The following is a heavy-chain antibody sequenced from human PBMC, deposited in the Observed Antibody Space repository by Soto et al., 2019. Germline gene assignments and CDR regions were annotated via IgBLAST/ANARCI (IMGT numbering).Heavy chain of an antibody. CDR2: ISAYNGNT. V-gene: IGHV1-18*01. Sequence: GESLKISCKGSGYSFTSYGISWVRQAPGQGLEWMGWISAYNGNTNYAQKLQGRVTMTTDTSTSTAYMELRSLRSDDTAVYYCARVPHFGGYDAFDIWGQGTMVTVSS. D-gene: IGHD3-22*01. CDR1: GYSFTSYG. J-gene: IGHJ3*02. CDR3: ARVPHFGGYDAFDI.